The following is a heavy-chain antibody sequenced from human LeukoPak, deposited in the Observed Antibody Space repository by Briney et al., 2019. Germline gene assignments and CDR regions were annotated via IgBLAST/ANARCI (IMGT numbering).Heavy chain of an antibody. V-gene: IGHV3-64*01. Sequence: GGSLRLSCAASGFTFSSYAMHWVRQAPGKGLEYVSAISSNGGSTYYANSVKGRFTISRDNSKNTLYLQMGSLRAEHMAVYYCARGSLNPYYDYWGQGTLVTVSS. J-gene: IGHJ4*02. CDR2: ISSNGGST. CDR1: GFTFSSYA. D-gene: IGHD1-14*01. CDR3: ARGSLNPYYDY.